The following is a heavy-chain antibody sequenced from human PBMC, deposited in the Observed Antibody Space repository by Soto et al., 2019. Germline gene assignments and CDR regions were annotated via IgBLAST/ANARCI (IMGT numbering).Heavy chain of an antibody. V-gene: IGHV3-23*01. CDR3: AKDSRQKQLVPHPFDY. J-gene: IGHJ4*02. CDR2: ISGSGGST. Sequence: GGSLRLSCAASGLTFSSYAMSWVRQAPGKGLEWVSGISGSGGSTYYADSVKGRFTISRDNSKNTLYLQMNSLRAEDTAVYYCAKDSRQKQLVPHPFDYWGRGPPVTVYS. CDR1: GLTFSSYA. D-gene: IGHD6-13*01.